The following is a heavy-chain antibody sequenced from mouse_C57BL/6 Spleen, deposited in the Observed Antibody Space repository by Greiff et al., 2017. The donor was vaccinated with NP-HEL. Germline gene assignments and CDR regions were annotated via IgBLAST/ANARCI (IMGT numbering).Heavy chain of an antibody. V-gene: IGHV5-6*01. D-gene: IGHD2-2*01. CDR3: ASLYYVYDVPYYFDY. J-gene: IGHJ2*01. CDR2: IRSGGSYT. CDR1: GFTFSSYG. Sequence: EVQLVESGGDLVKPGGSLKLSCAASGFTFSSYGMSWVRQTPDKRLEWVATIRSGGSYTYYPDSVKGRFTISRDNAKNTLYRQMSSLKSEDTAMYYCASLYYVYDVPYYFDYWGQGTTLTVSS.